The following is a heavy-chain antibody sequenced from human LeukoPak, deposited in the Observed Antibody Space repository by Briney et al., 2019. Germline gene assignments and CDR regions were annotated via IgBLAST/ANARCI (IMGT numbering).Heavy chain of an antibody. CDR2: INTDGSTT. CDR1: GFTFSTYW. J-gene: IGHJ4*02. V-gene: IGHV3-74*01. Sequence: PGGSLRLSCAGSGFTFSTYWMHWVHQAPGGGLVWASGINTDGSTTSYADSVKGRFSISRGNAKNTVYLQMSSLRAEDTAVYYCAKESGYDVDLEYWGQGALVTVSS. D-gene: IGHD5-12*01. CDR3: AKESGYDVDLEY.